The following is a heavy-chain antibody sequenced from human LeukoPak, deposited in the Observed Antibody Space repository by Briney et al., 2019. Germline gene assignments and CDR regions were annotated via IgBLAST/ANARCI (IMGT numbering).Heavy chain of an antibody. D-gene: IGHD1-26*01. V-gene: IGHV4-34*01. CDR2: INHSGST. J-gene: IGHJ4*02. CDR3: ARGRPHSGSYIA. Sequence: SETLSLTCAVYGGSFSGYYWSWFRQPPGKGLEWIGEINHSGSTNYNPSLKSRVTISVDTSKNQFSLKLSSVTAADTAVYYCARGRPHSGSYIAWGQGTLVTVSS. CDR1: GGSFSGYY.